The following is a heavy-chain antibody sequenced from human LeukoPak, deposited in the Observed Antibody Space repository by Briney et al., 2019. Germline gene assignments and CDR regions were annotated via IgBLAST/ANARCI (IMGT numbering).Heavy chain of an antibody. CDR3: ARGGQYSSSWYGTYYYYMDV. J-gene: IGHJ6*03. CDR1: GYTFTSYD. D-gene: IGHD6-13*01. V-gene: IGHV1-8*03. Sequence: GASVKVSCKASGYTFTSYDINWVRQATGQGLEWMGWMNPNSGNTGYAQKFQGRVTITRNTSISTAYMELSSLRSEDTAVYYCARGGQYSSSWYGTYYYYMDVCGKGTTVTVSS. CDR2: MNPNSGNT.